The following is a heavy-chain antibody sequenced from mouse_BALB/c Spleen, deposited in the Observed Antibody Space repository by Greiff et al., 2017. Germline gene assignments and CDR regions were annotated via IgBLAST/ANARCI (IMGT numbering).Heavy chain of an antibody. Sequence: EVKVVESGGGLVQPGGSLKLSCAASGFTFSSYGMSWVRQTPDKRLELVATINSNGGSTYYPDSVKGRFTISRDNAKNTLYLQMSSLKSEDTAMYYCAREGTGTDYYAMDYWGQGTSVTVSS. CDR2: INSNGGST. D-gene: IGHD4-1*01. J-gene: IGHJ4*01. CDR1: GFTFSSYG. V-gene: IGHV5-6-3*01. CDR3: AREGTGTDYYAMDY.